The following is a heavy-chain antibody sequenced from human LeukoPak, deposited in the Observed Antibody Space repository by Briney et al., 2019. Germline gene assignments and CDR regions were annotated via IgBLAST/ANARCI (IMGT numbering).Heavy chain of an antibody. Sequence: SVKVSCRASGYTFTSYGISWVRQAPGQGLEWMGGIIPIFGTANYAQKFQGRVTITADESTSTAYMELSSLRSEDTAVYYCARQHSSSWYNWFDPWGQGTLVTVSS. CDR1: GYTFTSYG. CDR3: ARQHSSSWYNWFDP. CDR2: IIPIFGTA. V-gene: IGHV1-69*13. D-gene: IGHD6-13*01. J-gene: IGHJ5*02.